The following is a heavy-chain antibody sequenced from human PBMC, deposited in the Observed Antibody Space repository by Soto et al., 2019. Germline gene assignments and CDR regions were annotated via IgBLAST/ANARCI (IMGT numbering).Heavy chain of an antibody. CDR1: GFTFSDYA. D-gene: IGHD6-19*01. CDR3: AKGGRQWLVTSYFNC. CDR2: VSHDGRNT. J-gene: IGHJ4*02. V-gene: IGHV3-30*18. Sequence: VQLVESGGGVVQPGRSLRLSCAASGFTFSDYAMHWVRQAPGKGLEWVAVVSHDGRNTHYADSVKGRFTISRDSSKNTASLEMTSLRAEDTAGSYCAKGGRQWLVTSYFNCWGQGALVTVSS.